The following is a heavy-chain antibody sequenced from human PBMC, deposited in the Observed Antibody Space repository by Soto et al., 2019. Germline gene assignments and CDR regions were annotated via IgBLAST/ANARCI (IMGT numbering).Heavy chain of an antibody. D-gene: IGHD2-15*01. CDR3: AKDQLPDIVVVVATYYYYYMDV. V-gene: IGHV3-30*18. Sequence: GGSLRLSCAASGFTFSSYGMHWVRQAPGKGLEWVAVISYDGSNKYYADSVKGRFTISRDNSKNTLYLQMNSLRAEDMAVYYCAKDQLPDIVVVVATYYYYYMDVWGKGTTVTVSS. CDR1: GFTFSSYG. CDR2: ISYDGSNK. J-gene: IGHJ6*03.